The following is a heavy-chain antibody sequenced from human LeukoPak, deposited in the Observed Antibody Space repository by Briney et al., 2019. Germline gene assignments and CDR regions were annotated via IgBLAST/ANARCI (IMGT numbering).Heavy chain of an antibody. Sequence: SETLSLTCTVSGGSISSYYWSWIRQPPGKGLEWIGYICYSGSTNYNPSLKSRVTISVDTSKNQFSLKLSSVTAADTAVYYCARQIRAGIYYFDYWGQGTLVTVSS. CDR1: GGSISSYY. CDR2: ICYSGST. D-gene: IGHD1-14*01. CDR3: ARQIRAGIYYFDY. V-gene: IGHV4-59*08. J-gene: IGHJ4*02.